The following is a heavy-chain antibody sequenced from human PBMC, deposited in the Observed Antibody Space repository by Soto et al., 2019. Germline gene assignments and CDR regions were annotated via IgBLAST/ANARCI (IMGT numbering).Heavy chain of an antibody. Sequence: QVQLVESGGGVVQPGRSLRLSCTASGFTLSDYGMHWVRQAPGKGLEWVAVIWHDGGAKYYAESVTGRITISRDNSKNTVHLQINSLGAEDTALYYCARAPGRDSPIDYWGQGNLVTVSS. J-gene: IGHJ4*02. CDR1: GFTLSDYG. CDR3: ARAPGRDSPIDY. V-gene: IGHV3-33*01. D-gene: IGHD3-22*01. CDR2: IWHDGGAK.